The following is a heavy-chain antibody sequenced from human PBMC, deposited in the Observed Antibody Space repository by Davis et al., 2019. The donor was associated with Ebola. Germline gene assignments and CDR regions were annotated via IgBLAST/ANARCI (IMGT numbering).Heavy chain of an antibody. CDR2: ISAYNGNT. V-gene: IGHV1-18*01. Sequence: ASVKVSCKASGYTFTSYGISWVRQAPGQGLEWMGWISAYNGNTNYAQKLQGRVTMTTDTSTGTAYMELRSLRFDDTAVYYCASGDYGDYVTYNYFEYWGQGTLVTVSS. CDR1: GYTFTSYG. CDR3: ASGDYGDYVTYNYFEY. J-gene: IGHJ4*02. D-gene: IGHD4-17*01.